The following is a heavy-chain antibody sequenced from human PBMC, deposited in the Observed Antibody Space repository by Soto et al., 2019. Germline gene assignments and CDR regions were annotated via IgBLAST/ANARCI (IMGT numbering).Heavy chain of an antibody. D-gene: IGHD3-22*01. CDR2: IYYSGST. CDR3: ARSYYYDSSGYLDY. V-gene: IGHV4-30-4*01. Sequence: PSETLSLTCTVSGGSISSGDYYWSCIRQPPGKGLEWIGYIYYSGSTYYNPSLKSRVTISVDTSKNQFSLKLSSVTAADTAVYYCARSYYYDSSGYLDYWGQGTLVTVSS. J-gene: IGHJ4*02. CDR1: GGSISSGDYY.